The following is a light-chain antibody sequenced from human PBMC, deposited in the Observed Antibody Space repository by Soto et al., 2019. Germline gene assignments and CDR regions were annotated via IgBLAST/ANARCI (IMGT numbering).Light chain of an antibody. J-gene: IGKJ5*01. CDR3: QQASSFPPT. Sequence: DIQMTQSPSTLSASVGDRVAITCRASQDISSWLAWYQHKPGKAPKIMIYAASSLQGGVPSRFSGSGSGTEFTLTISSLQPEDFATYYCQQASSFPPTFGQGTRLEIK. CDR2: AAS. V-gene: IGKV1-12*01. CDR1: QDISSW.